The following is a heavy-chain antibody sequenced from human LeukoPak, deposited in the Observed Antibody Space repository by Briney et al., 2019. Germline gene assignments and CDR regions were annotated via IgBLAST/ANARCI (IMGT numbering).Heavy chain of an antibody. J-gene: IGHJ3*02. Sequence: PGGSLRLSCAASGFTFSSYAMSWVRQAPGKRLEWVSAISGSGGSTYYADSVKGRFTISRDNSKNTLYLQMNSLRAEGTAVYYCAKDGGYSYGYGAFDIWGQGTMVTVPS. CDR2: ISGSGGST. CDR3: AKDGGYSYGYGAFDI. CDR1: GFTFSSYA. V-gene: IGHV3-23*01. D-gene: IGHD5-18*01.